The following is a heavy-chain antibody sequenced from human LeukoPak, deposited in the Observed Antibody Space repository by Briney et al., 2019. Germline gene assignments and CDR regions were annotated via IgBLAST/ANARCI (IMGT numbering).Heavy chain of an antibody. Sequence: ASVKLSCKASGYTFTSYGITWVRQDPGQGLEWMGWISAYNGNTNYAQKLQGRVTMTTDTSTSTAYMELRSLRSDDTAVYYCARTYDSSGYYSYWGQGTLVTVSS. D-gene: IGHD3-22*01. J-gene: IGHJ4*02. CDR3: ARTYDSSGYYSY. CDR1: GYTFTSYG. CDR2: ISAYNGNT. V-gene: IGHV1-18*01.